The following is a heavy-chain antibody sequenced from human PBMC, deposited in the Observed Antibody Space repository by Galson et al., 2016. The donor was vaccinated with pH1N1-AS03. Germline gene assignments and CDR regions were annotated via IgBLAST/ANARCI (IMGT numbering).Heavy chain of an antibody. J-gene: IGHJ3*01. D-gene: IGHD1-1*01. CDR3: AKGRSLSVTGATVSFDF. CDR1: GFIFEHYA. CDR2: LSWNGGTP. Sequence: SLRLSCAASGFIFEHYAMHWVRQAPGKGLEWVSGLSWNGGTPAYADSVRGRFIISRDNVQKSLHLHMNGLKTDDTAVYYCAKGRSLSVTGATVSFDFCGQGTTVTVSS. V-gene: IGHV3-9*01.